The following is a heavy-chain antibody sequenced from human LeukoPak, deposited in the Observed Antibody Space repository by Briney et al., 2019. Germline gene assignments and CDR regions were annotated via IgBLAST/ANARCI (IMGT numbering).Heavy chain of an antibody. V-gene: IGHV3-21*01. CDR1: GFTFSSYS. CDR3: VRGPEYYFDSSGGSY. J-gene: IGHJ4*02. CDR2: ISSSSSYI. Sequence: GGSLRLSCAASGFTFSSYSMNWVRQAPGKGLEWVSSISSSSSYIYYADSVKGRFTISRDNAKNSLYLQMNSLRAEDTAVYYCVRGPEYYFDSSGGSYWGQGTLVTVSS. D-gene: IGHD3-22*01.